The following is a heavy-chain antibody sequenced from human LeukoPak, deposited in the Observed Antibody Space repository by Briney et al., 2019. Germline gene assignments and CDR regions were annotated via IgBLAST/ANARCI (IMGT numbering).Heavy chain of an antibody. Sequence: SEALSLTCAVYGGSFSGYYWSWIRQPPGKGLEWIGEINHSGSTNYNPSHKSRVTVSVDTSKNQFSLKLSSVTAADTAVYYCAGTDIVVVPERNYYYYGMDVWGQGTTVTVSS. CDR3: AGTDIVVVPERNYYYYGMDV. J-gene: IGHJ6*02. V-gene: IGHV4-34*01. CDR2: INHSGST. D-gene: IGHD2-2*01. CDR1: GGSFSGYY.